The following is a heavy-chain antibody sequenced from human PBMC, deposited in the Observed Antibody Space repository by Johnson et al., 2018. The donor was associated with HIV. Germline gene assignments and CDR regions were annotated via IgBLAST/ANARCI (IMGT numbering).Heavy chain of an antibody. V-gene: IGHV3-30*02. D-gene: IGHD3-9*01. Sequence: QVQVVESGGGVVRPGGSLRLSCAASGFTFDEYGMSWVRQTPGKGLEWVAFIRYDGSNKYYVDSVKGRFTISRDISKNTLYLQMSSLRTEDTAVYFCARDSDVLPGYTGPEDAFDIWGQGTLVTVSS. CDR3: ARDSDVLPGYTGPEDAFDI. CDR1: GFTFDEYG. J-gene: IGHJ3*02. CDR2: IRYDGSNK.